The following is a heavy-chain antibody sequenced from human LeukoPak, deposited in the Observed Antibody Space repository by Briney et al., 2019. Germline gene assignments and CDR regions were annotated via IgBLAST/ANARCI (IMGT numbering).Heavy chain of an antibody. V-gene: IGHV3-23*01. Sequence: GGSLRLSCAASGFTFNNYAVSWVRQAPGKGLEWVSSITDSGGSTYYADSVKGRFTISRDTSKNTLYLQMNSLRAEDTAVYYCAKYYSGSPWYFDYWGQGTLVTVSS. J-gene: IGHJ4*02. CDR3: AKYYSGSPWYFDY. D-gene: IGHD1-26*01. CDR2: ITDSGGST. CDR1: GFTFNNYA.